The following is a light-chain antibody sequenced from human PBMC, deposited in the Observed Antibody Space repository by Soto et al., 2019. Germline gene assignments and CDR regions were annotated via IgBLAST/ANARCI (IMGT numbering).Light chain of an antibody. V-gene: IGLV2-11*01. CDR1: SSNVGAYNY. CDR2: DVS. J-gene: IGLJ3*02. Sequence: QSVLTQPRSVSGSPGQSVTISCTGTSSNVGAYNYVSWYQQYPGKGPRLMIYDVSKWPSGVPDRFSGSKSGNAASLTISGLQAEDEADYYCCSYAGHSLWVFGGGTKVTVL. CDR3: CSYAGHSLWV.